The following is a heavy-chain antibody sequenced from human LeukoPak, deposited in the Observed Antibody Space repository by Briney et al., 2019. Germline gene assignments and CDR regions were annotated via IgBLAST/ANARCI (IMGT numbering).Heavy chain of an antibody. CDR1: GGTFSSYA. Sequence: GASVKVSCKASGGTFSSYAISWVRQAPGQGLEWMGGIIPMFGTANYAQKFQGRVTITADESTTTAYMELSSLRSEDTAVYYCARMGYQLLVPGVRYFDYWGQGTLVTVSS. CDR3: ARMGYQLLVPGVRYFDY. CDR2: IIPMFGTA. D-gene: IGHD2-2*01. V-gene: IGHV1-69*13. J-gene: IGHJ4*02.